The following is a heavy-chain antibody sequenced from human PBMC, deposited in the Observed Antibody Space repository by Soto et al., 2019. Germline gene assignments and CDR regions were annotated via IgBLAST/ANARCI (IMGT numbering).Heavy chain of an antibody. Sequence: EVQLVESGGGLVQPGGSLRLSCAASGFKFSDYWMAWVRQAPGKGLEWVGNIWRDGGDNNYVDSLKGRFTMSRDDAKNSFYLQMNRLRAEDTAVYYCATETWYRFDSGGHVNPVTVSS. CDR1: GFKFSDYW. D-gene: IGHD2-15*01. CDR2: IWRDGGDN. CDR3: ATETWYRFDS. V-gene: IGHV3-7*01. J-gene: IGHJ5*01.